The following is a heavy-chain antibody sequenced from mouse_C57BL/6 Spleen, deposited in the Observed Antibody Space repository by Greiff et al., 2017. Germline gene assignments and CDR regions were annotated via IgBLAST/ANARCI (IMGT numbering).Heavy chain of an antibody. CDR2: ISSGSSTI. V-gene: IGHV5-17*01. CDR3: ARRRITTVVLDY. CDR1: GFTFSDYG. Sequence: EVKLMESGGGLVKPGGSLKLSCAASGFTFSDYGMHWVRQAPEKGLEWVAYISSGSSTIYYADTVKGRFTISRDNAKNTLFLQMTSLRSEDTAMYYCARRRITTVVLDYWGQGTSVTVSS. J-gene: IGHJ4*01. D-gene: IGHD1-1*01.